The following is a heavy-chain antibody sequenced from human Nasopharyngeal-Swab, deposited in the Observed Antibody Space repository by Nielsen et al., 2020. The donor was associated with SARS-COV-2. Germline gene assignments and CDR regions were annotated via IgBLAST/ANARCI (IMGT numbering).Heavy chain of an antibody. V-gene: IGHV3-23*01. J-gene: IGHJ5*02. D-gene: IGHD2-2*01. CDR2: ISGGDDTT. Sequence: GESLKISCATSGFTFSSYAMSWVRQAPGKGLEWVSGISGGDDTTYYADSVKGRFTISRDASKNTLFLQMNSLRTEDTAVYYCAKDSVVIPAAWFDPWGQGTLVTVSS. CDR3: AKDSVVIPAAWFDP. CDR1: GFTFSSYA.